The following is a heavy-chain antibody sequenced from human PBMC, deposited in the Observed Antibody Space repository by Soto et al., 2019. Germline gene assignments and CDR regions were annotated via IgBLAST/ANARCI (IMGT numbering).Heavy chain of an antibody. D-gene: IGHD3-22*01. Sequence: QAQLVQSVAEVKRPGASVKVSCRASGYRFTSYGINWVRQAPGQGLEWLGWISAYDGNTNYAQILQGRVSMTTDTSANTAYMELRILRADDTAMYYCARGGYYDSSGSRNYYYYGMNVWGQGTTVTVSS. CDR3: ARGGYYDSSGSRNYYYYGMNV. V-gene: IGHV1-18*01. J-gene: IGHJ6*02. CDR2: ISAYDGNT. CDR1: GYRFTSYG.